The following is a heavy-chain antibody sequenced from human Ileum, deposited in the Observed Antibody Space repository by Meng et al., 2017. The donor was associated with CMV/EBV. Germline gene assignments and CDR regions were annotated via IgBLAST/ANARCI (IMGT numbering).Heavy chain of an antibody. V-gene: IGHV4-61*02. CDR1: GDSISSDNYH. Sequence: QGQPQESVPGLGKPSQTLSLTCSVSGDSISSDNYHWSWIRQPAGKGLEWIGQRHKNGNDNYNASLKSRVTISIDTSKNQFSLTLTSVTAADTAVYYCAIYYGGVGGRGYWAQGTLVTVSS. CDR2: RHKNGND. J-gene: IGHJ4*02. CDR3: AIYYGGVGGRGY. D-gene: IGHD2-21*01.